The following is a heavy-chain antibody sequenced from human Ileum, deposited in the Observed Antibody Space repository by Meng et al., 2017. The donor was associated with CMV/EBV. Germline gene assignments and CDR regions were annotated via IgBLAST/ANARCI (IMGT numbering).Heavy chain of an antibody. CDR3: ASRRKRGGGLDY. Sequence: GSLRLSCTVSGGSISSSSYYWGWIRQPPGKGLEWIGSIYYSGSTYYNPSLKSRVTISVDTSKNQFSRKLSSVTAADTAVYYCASRRKRGGGLDYWGQGTLVTVSS. D-gene: IGHD3-10*01. V-gene: IGHV4-39*07. CDR2: IYYSGST. J-gene: IGHJ4*02. CDR1: GGSISSSSYY.